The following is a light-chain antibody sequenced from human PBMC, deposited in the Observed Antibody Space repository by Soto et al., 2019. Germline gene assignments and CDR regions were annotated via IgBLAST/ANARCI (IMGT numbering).Light chain of an antibody. Sequence: DIQMTQSPSSLSASIGYRVTITCWARQNIGSFFNWYQQNPSEALSILVYSAFRITTGGPSRVNASGSGTEFTLSINSLENEDFLTYYCQHGSTNPTTFGLGTRLEIK. CDR3: QHGSTNPTT. V-gene: IGKV1-39*01. J-gene: IGKJ5*01. CDR2: SAF. CDR1: QNIGSF.